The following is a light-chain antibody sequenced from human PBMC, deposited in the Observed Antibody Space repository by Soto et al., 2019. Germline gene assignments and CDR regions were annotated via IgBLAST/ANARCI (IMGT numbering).Light chain of an antibody. J-gene: IGKJ1*01. CDR1: QDIGTY. V-gene: IGKV1-8*01. Sequence: AIRMTQSPSSFSASTGDRVSITCRATQDIGTYLAWYQQIPGKAPKLLIYDASTLQTGVPSRFSGSGSGTDFTLTISYXQSEDFGTYYCQQFYNYPRTFGQGTKVDIK. CDR3: QQFYNYPRT. CDR2: DAS.